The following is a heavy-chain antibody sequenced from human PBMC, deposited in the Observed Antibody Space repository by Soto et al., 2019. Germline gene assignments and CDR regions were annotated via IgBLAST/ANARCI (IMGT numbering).Heavy chain of an antibody. D-gene: IGHD4-17*01. Sequence: ASVKVSCKASGYTFSGSVMHWVRQAPGQRLEWMGWINADNGNTKYSQKFQDRVTLTRDTSESTAYMELSSLRSEDTTVYYCATELDPTTVNSLDYWGQGSLVTVSS. V-gene: IGHV1-3*01. CDR2: INADNGNT. CDR1: GYTFSGSV. CDR3: ATELDPTTVNSLDY. J-gene: IGHJ4*02.